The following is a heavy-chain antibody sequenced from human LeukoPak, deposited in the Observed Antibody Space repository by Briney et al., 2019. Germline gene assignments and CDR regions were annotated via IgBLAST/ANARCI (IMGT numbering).Heavy chain of an antibody. D-gene: IGHD6-19*01. CDR3: ARRAVGSSYYYSMDV. J-gene: IGHJ6*03. CDR1: GYTFISYD. CDR2: MNPNTGNT. Sequence: ASVKVSCKASGYTFISYDLNWVRQVPGQGLEWMGWMNPNTGNTGYAQKFQGRVTITRNTSISTAFMELSSLRSEDTAVYYCARRAVGSSYYYSMDVWGKGTTVTVSS. V-gene: IGHV1-8*01.